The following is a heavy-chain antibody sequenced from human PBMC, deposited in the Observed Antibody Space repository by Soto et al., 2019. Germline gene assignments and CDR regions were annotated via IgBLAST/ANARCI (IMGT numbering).Heavy chain of an antibody. CDR3: ARVKNDYPYDFDF. V-gene: IGHV4-59*11. Sequence: SETLSLTCTVSGCSISDHYYMWIRQSPGKGLECIGYISHSGSTNNNPSLKSRVTISVDMSKNQFSLKLRSVTAADTAVYYCARVKNDYPYDFDFWGQGTLVTVSS. J-gene: IGHJ4*02. CDR1: GCSISDHY. CDR2: ISHSGST. D-gene: IGHD4-17*01.